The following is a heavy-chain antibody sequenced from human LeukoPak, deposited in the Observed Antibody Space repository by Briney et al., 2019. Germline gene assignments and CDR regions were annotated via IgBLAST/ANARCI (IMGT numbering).Heavy chain of an antibody. CDR3: AKARGSSGDDAFDI. J-gene: IGHJ3*02. CDR1: GGSISSYY. Sequence: SGPTLVKPSETLSLTCTVSGGSISSYYWSWIRQPPGKGLEWIGYIYYSGSTNYNPSLKSRVTISVDTSKNQFSLKLSSVTAADTALYYCAKARGSSGDDAFDIWGQGTMVTVSS. CDR2: IYYSGST. V-gene: IGHV4-59*01. D-gene: IGHD6-19*01.